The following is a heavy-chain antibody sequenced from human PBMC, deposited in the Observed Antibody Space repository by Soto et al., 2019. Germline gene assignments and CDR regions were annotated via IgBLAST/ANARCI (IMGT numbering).Heavy chain of an antibody. J-gene: IGHJ4*02. CDR1: NYSISTGYY. Sequence: NPSETLSLTCAVSNYSISTGYYWGWMRQPPGKGLEWIGTIYHSGTTYYNPSLKSRIAISLDTSNNRSSLKLSSVTAADTAVYYRARSLYSSSWYAGYWGRGTLVTVSS. CDR2: IYHSGTT. D-gene: IGHD6-13*01. CDR3: ARSLYSSSWYAGY. V-gene: IGHV4-38-2*01.